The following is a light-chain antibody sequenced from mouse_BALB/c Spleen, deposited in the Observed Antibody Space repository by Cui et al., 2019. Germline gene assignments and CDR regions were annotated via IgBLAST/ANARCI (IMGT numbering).Light chain of an antibody. V-gene: IGKV6-15*01. CDR3: QQYNCYPFT. J-gene: IGKJ4*01. Sequence: DSLLTHSQQFLSTSVAERISDTWKASQNVGTKVAWYQPEPRQSPIALIYSATYRYSGVPDRFTGSGSGTDFTLNISNVRAESFARYFCQQYNCYPFTFGSGTKLEIK. CDR2: SAT. CDR1: QNVGTK.